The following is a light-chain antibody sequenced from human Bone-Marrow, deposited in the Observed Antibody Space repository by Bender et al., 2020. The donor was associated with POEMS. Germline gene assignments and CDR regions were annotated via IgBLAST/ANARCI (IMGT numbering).Light chain of an antibody. CDR1: SSNMGAGYG. V-gene: IGLV1-40*01. Sequence: QSVLTHPPSVSGAPGQTVTISCTGTSSNMGAGYGVNWYQQLPGTAPKLLIYNNEKRPSGVPARLSGSKSGTAASLDISGPQGGDEADFYCQSYDISLSGCLFGGGPKL. CDR3: QSYDISLSGCL. J-gene: IGLJ3*02. CDR2: NNE.